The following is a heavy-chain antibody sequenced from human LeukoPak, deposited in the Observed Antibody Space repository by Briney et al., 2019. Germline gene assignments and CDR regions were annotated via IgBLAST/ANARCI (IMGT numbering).Heavy chain of an antibody. CDR1: GGSISTYY. D-gene: IGHD3-10*01. CDR3: ARGNLGFGSGSYYWFDP. CDR2: VYYSGST. J-gene: IGHJ5*02. V-gene: IGHV4-59*08. Sequence: PSETLSLTCTVSGGSISTYYWSWIRQPPGNGLEWIGYVYYSGSTNYNPSLKSRVTISLDKSKNHFSLKLRSVTAADTALYYCARGNLGFGSGSYYWFDPWGQGTLVTVSS.